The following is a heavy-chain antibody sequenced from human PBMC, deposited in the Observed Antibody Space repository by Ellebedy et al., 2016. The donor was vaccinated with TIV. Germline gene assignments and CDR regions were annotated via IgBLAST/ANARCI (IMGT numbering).Heavy chain of an antibody. J-gene: IGHJ6*02. Sequence: AASVKVSCKAPGYTFTSNGFTWVRQAPGQGLEWMGWISADSGNTNYAQNLQGRVTMTKDTSTSTAYMELRSLRSDDTAVYYSAVGGAGGYAYYGMDVWGQGTTVTVSS. V-gene: IGHV1-18*01. D-gene: IGHD1-26*01. CDR1: GYTFTSNG. CDR3: AVGGAGGYAYYGMDV. CDR2: ISADSGNT.